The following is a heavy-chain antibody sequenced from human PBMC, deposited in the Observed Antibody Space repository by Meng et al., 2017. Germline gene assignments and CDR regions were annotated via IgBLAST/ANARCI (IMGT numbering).Heavy chain of an antibody. V-gene: IGHV3-30*01. CDR2: ISYDGSNK. CDR3: ARGSYYDSSGYYSVNY. Sequence: QGLLVESGGGVVQPGRTLGLSCAASGFTFRSYAMHWVRQAPGKGPEWVAVISYDGSNKYYADSVKGRFTISRDNSKNTLYLQMNSLRAEDTAVYYCARGSYYDSSGYYSVNYWGQGTLVTVSS. CDR1: GFTFRSYA. J-gene: IGHJ4*02. D-gene: IGHD3-22*01.